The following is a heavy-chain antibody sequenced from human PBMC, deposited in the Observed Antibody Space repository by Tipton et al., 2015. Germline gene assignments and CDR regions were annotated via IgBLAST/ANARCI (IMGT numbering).Heavy chain of an antibody. Sequence: SLRLSCAASGFNFNTYWMSWVRQAPGKGLEWVANMNEDGSQKYYVDSVRGRFTISRDNTQNSLFLQMNSLKAEDTAVDYCARAESHGFKMCGQGTMVTVSS. CDR1: GFNFNTYW. CDR2: MNEDGSQK. J-gene: IGHJ3*02. CDR3: ARAESHGFKM. V-gene: IGHV3-7*03.